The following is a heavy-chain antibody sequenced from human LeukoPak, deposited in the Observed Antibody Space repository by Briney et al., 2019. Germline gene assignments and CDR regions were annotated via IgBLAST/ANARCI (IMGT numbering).Heavy chain of an antibody. D-gene: IGHD6-6*01. CDR1: GGSISSYY. Sequence: SETLSLTCTVSGGSISSYYWSWIRQPPGQGLEWIGYIYYSESTNYNPSLKSRVTISVDTSKNQFFLKLSSVTAADTAVYYCARSSLAAPPDYWGQGILVTVSS. CDR3: ARSSLAAPPDY. J-gene: IGHJ4*02. V-gene: IGHV4-59*01. CDR2: IYYSEST.